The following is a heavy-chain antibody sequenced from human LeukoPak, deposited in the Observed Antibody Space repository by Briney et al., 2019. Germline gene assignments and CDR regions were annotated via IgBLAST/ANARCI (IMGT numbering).Heavy chain of an antibody. V-gene: IGHV3-30*03. Sequence: GGSLRLSCAASGFTFSSHAMHWVRQAPGKGLEWMSIISTDGNDADYVDSVKGRFTISRDNSKNTLYLQMDSLRAEDTAVYYCARDFEGVHRTTNSYTYYYYMDVWGKGTTVIVSS. J-gene: IGHJ6*03. CDR3: ARDFEGVHRTTNSYTYYYYMDV. D-gene: IGHD2/OR15-2a*01. CDR1: GFTFSSHA. CDR2: ISTDGNDA.